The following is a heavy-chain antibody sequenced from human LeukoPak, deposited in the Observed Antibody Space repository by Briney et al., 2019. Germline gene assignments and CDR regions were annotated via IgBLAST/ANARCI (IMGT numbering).Heavy chain of an antibody. J-gene: IGHJ4*02. CDR1: GFTFSSYG. CDR3: ARSPSEPYKGNYGSGRRVEDDY. V-gene: IGHV3-30*19. CDR2: ISYDGSNK. D-gene: IGHD3-10*01. Sequence: PGGSLRLSCAASGFTFSSYGMHWVRQAPGKGLEWVAVISYDGSNKYYADSVKGRFTISRDNSKNTLYLQMNSLRAEDTAVYYCARSPSEPYKGNYGSGRRVEDDYWGQGTLVTVSS.